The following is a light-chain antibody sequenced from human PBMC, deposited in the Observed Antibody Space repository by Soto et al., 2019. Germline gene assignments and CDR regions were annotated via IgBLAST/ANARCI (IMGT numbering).Light chain of an antibody. CDR3: CSYAGSPRV. Sequence: QSALTQPRSVSGSPGQSVTISCTGTSSDVGGYNYVSWYQQHPGKAPKLMIYDVSKRPSGVPDRFSGSKSGNTASLTISGLQAEDEADYCCCSYAGSPRVFGTGTKVTVL. CDR1: SSDVGGYNY. CDR2: DVS. J-gene: IGLJ1*01. V-gene: IGLV2-11*01.